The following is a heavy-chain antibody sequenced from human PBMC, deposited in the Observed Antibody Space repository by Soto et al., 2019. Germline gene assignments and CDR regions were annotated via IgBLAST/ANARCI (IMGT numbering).Heavy chain of an antibody. CDR1: GFSLSTSGVG. CDR3: AHRRVRGYYDSRGPPGFAP. Sequence: QITLKESGPTLVKPTQTLTLTCTFSGFSLSTSGVGVGWIRQPPGKALEWLALIYWDDDKRYSPSLKSRLTITKDTSKIQVVLTMTNMDPVDTATYYCAHRRVRGYYDSRGPPGFAPWGQGTLVTVSS. J-gene: IGHJ5*02. V-gene: IGHV2-5*02. CDR2: IYWDDDK. D-gene: IGHD3-22*01.